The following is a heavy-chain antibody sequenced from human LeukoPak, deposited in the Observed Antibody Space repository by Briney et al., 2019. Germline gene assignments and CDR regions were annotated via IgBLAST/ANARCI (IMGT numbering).Heavy chain of an antibody. D-gene: IGHD4-17*01. J-gene: IGHJ3*02. V-gene: IGHV4-39*01. CDR2: IYFSGST. CDR1: GGSISSSSYY. Sequence: SETLCLTCTVSGGSISSSSYYWGWIRQPPGKGLEWIGSIYFSGSTYYNPSLKSRVTISVDTSKNQFSLKLSSVTAADTAVYYCARPDYGDYVGAFDIWGQGTMVTVSS. CDR3: ARPDYGDYVGAFDI.